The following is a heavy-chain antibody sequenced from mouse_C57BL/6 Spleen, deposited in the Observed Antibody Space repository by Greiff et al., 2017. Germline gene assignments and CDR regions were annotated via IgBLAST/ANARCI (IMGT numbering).Heavy chain of an antibody. Sequence: LQESGAELARPGASVKMSCKASGYTFTSYTMHWVKQRPGQGLEWIGYINPSSGYTKYNQKFKDKATLTADESSSTAYMQLSSLTSEDSAVYYCARLKSYYSNYDAMDYWGQGTSVTVSS. CDR2: INPSSGYT. J-gene: IGHJ4*01. D-gene: IGHD2-5*01. CDR3: ARLKSYYSNYDAMDY. CDR1: GYTFTSYT. V-gene: IGHV1-4*01.